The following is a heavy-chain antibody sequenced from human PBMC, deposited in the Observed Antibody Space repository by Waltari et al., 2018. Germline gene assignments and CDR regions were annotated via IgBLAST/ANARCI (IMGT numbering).Heavy chain of an antibody. Sequence: QLSLVGSGGGVVQPGRYLRVPCAASGFTLSRSGKHRVGQPPGKGLEGVAVISSTGSNTYYADSVGGRFTISRDNSKNILYLQMNSLRAEDTAVYYCARDIAFGGVIVMNEAFDFRGRGTTVTVSP. CDR3: ARDIAFGGVIVMNEAFDF. CDR2: ISSTGSNT. J-gene: IGHJ3*01. CDR1: GFTLSRSG. D-gene: IGHD3-16*02. V-gene: IGHV3-33*01.